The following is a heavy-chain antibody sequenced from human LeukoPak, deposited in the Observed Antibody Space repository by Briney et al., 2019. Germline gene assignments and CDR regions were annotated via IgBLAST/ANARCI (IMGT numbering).Heavy chain of an antibody. D-gene: IGHD5-18*01. CDR1: GGSISSGDYY. V-gene: IGHV4-30-4*01. J-gene: IGHJ5*02. Sequence: SQTLSLTCTVSGGSISSGDYYWSWIRQPPGKGLEWIGYIYYSGNTYYNPSLKSRATISVDTSKNQFSLKLSSVTAADTAVYYCARSGYSYGSWFDPGAREPWSPSPQ. CDR2: IYYSGNT. CDR3: ARSGYSYGSWFDP.